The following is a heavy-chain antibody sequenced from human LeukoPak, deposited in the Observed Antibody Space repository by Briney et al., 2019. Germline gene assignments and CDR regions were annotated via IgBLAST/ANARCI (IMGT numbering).Heavy chain of an antibody. Sequence: ASVKVSCKASGYTFTGYYMHWVRQAPGQGLEWMGRTNPNSGGTNYAQKFQGRVTMTRDTSISTAYMELSSLRSEDTAVYYCAKGSYYDSSGSFYFDYWGQGTLVTVSS. CDR2: TNPNSGGT. J-gene: IGHJ4*02. CDR1: GYTFTGYY. V-gene: IGHV1-2*06. CDR3: AKGSYYDSSGSFYFDY. D-gene: IGHD3-22*01.